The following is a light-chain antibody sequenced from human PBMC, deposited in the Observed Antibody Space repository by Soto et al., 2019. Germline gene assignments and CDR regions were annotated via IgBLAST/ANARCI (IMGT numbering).Light chain of an antibody. Sequence: QSVLTQPPSASGAPGQGISISCSGSSSNIGGNSVSWYRQVPGTAPKLLIFSNNQRPSGVPDRFSGSKSGTSASLAISGLQSEDEADYYCAAWDDSLNGVVFGGGTKLTVL. CDR3: AAWDDSLNGVV. V-gene: IGLV1-44*01. CDR2: SNN. CDR1: SSNIGGNS. J-gene: IGLJ2*01.